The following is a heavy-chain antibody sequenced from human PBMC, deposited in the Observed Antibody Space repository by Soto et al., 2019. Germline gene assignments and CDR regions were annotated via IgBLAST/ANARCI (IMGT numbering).Heavy chain of an antibody. J-gene: IGHJ3*02. CDR3: ARAARNDAFDI. Sequence: SETLCLTYTVSGGSISSYYWSWLRQPPGKGLEWIGYIYYSGSTNYNPSLKSRVTISVDTSKNQFSLKLSSVTAADTAVYYCARAARNDAFDIWGQGTMVTVSS. V-gene: IGHV4-59*01. CDR1: GGSISSYY. CDR2: IYYSGST.